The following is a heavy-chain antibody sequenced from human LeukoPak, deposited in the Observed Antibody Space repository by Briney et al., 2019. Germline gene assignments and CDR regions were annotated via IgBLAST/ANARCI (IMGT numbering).Heavy chain of an antibody. V-gene: IGHV4-39*07. CDR3: ASFRSNWYQLPDY. Sequence: SETLSLTCTVSGGSISSSSYSWGWIRQPPGKGLEWIGSIYYSGSTYYNPSLKSRVTISVDTSKNQFSLKLSSVTAADTAMYYCASFRSNWYQLPDYWGQGTLVTVSS. CDR2: IYYSGST. J-gene: IGHJ4*02. D-gene: IGHD2-2*01. CDR1: GGSISSSSYS.